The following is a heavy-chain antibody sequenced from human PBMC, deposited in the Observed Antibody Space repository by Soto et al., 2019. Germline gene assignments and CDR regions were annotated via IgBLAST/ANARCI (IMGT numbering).Heavy chain of an antibody. Sequence: PGGSLRISCAASGFTFSSYGMHWVRQAPGKGLEWVAVISYDGSNKYYADSVKGRFTISRDNSKNTLYLQMNSLRAEDTAVYYCAKQKDYDFWSGLLIAAHPGPHYYYYGMDVWGQGTTVTVSS. D-gene: IGHD3-3*01. CDR3: AKQKDYDFWSGLLIAAHPGPHYYYYGMDV. V-gene: IGHV3-30*18. CDR1: GFTFSSYG. J-gene: IGHJ6*02. CDR2: ISYDGSNK.